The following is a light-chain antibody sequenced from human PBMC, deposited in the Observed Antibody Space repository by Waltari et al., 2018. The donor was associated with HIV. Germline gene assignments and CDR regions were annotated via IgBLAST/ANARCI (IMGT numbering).Light chain of an antibody. CDR2: KDS. Sequence: SYELTQPPSVSESPGQTARITCSGDALPKQYAYWYQQKPGQAPVVMIYKDSERPSGIPERFAGSSSGTTVTLTISGVQAEDEADYYCQSADSSGTHYVFGTGTKVTVL. CDR1: ALPKQY. CDR3: QSADSSGTHYV. J-gene: IGLJ1*01. V-gene: IGLV3-25*03.